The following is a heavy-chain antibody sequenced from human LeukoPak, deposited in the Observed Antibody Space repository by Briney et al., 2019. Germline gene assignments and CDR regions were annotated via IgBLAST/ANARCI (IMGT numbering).Heavy chain of an antibody. Sequence: ASVKVSCKASGYSFTSYDINWVRQATGQGLEWMGWMNPNSGNTGYAPKLQGRVTMTRNTSISTAYMELSSLRSEDTAVYYCAIQGQTVFWGKGTTVTVSS. V-gene: IGHV1-8*01. CDR3: AIQGQTVF. CDR1: GYSFTSYD. CDR2: MNPNSGNT. J-gene: IGHJ6*01. D-gene: IGHD1-14*01.